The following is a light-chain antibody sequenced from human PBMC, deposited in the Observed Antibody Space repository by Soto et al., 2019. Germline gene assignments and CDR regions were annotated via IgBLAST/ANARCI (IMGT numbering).Light chain of an antibody. CDR3: SSYTSSSTRV. CDR2: EVS. J-gene: IGLJ1*01. CDR1: SSDVGGYNY. V-gene: IGLV2-14*01. Sequence: QSALTQPASVSWSPGQSITIACTGTSSDVGGYNYVSWYQQHPGKAPKHMIYEVSNRPSGVSNRFSGSKSGNTASLTISGLQAEDEGDYYCSSYTSSSTRVFGTGTKVTV.